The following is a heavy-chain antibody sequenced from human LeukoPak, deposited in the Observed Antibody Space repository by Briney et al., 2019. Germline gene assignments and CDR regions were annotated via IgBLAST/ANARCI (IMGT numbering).Heavy chain of an antibody. CDR1: GGSISSYY. Sequence: SETLSLTCTVSGGSISSYYWSWIRQPAGKGLEWIGYIYYSGSTNYNPSLKSRVTISVDTSKNQFSLKLSSVTAADTAVYYCARASRGGGGLLDFDYWGQGTLVTVSS. J-gene: IGHJ4*02. CDR2: IYYSGST. V-gene: IGHV4-59*01. CDR3: ARASRGGGGLLDFDY. D-gene: IGHD3-16*01.